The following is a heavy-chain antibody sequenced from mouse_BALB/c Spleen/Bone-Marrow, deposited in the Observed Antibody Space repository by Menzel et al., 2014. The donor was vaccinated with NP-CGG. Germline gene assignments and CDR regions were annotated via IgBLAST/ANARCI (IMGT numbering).Heavy chain of an antibody. CDR1: GYTFTSYY. CDR3: ARWGNYGDYAMDY. V-gene: IGHV1S56*01. CDR2: IYPGNVNT. Sequence: VQLQESGPELVKPGASVGISCKASGYTFTSYYIHWVKQRPGQGLEWIGWIYPGNVNTKYNEKFKGKATLTADKSSSTAYMQLSSLTSEDSAVYFCARWGNYGDYAMDYWGQGTSVTVSS. D-gene: IGHD2-1*01. J-gene: IGHJ4*01.